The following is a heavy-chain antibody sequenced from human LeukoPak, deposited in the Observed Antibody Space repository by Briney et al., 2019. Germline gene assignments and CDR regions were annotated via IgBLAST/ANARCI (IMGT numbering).Heavy chain of an antibody. CDR1: GGSISSSSYY. Sequence: PSETLSLTCTVSGGSISSSSYYWGWIRQPPGKGLEWIGSIYYSGSTYYNPSLKSRVTISVDTSKNQFSLKLSSVTAADTAVYYCARQSLSVGATPKFDYWGQGTLVTVSS. CDR2: IYYSGST. D-gene: IGHD1-26*01. CDR3: ARQSLSVGATPKFDY. J-gene: IGHJ4*02. V-gene: IGHV4-39*01.